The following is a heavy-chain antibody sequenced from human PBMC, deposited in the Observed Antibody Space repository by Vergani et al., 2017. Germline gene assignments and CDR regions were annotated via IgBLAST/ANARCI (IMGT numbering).Heavy chain of an antibody. CDR2: IYWNDDK. V-gene: IGHV2-5*08. Sequence: QESGPGLVKPSQTLSLTCTVSGGSISSGDYYWSWIRQPPGKALEWLALIYWNDDKRYSPSLKSRLTITKDTSKNQVVLTMTNMDPVDTATYYCAHMFYGDYFDAFDIWGQGTMVTVSS. D-gene: IGHD4-17*01. J-gene: IGHJ3*02. CDR3: AHMFYGDYFDAFDI. CDR1: GGSISSGDYY.